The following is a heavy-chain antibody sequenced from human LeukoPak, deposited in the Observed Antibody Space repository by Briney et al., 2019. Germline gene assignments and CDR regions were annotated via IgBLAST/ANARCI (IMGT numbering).Heavy chain of an antibody. CDR1: GFPFNAYW. Sequence: GGSLRLSCAASGFPFNAYWMTWVRQAPGKGLEWVANIRQDGDTKYYVDSVKGRFTISRDNAINSLYLQMNSLRAEDTAIYYCARSLPYGTTWYGRSDFWGQGTLVTVSS. V-gene: IGHV3-7*03. CDR2: IRQDGDTK. CDR3: ARSLPYGTTWYGRSDF. D-gene: IGHD6-13*01. J-gene: IGHJ4*02.